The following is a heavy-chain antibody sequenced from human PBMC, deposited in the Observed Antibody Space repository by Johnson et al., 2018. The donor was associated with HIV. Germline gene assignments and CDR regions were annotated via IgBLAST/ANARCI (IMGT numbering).Heavy chain of an antibody. V-gene: IGHV3-30*03. CDR1: GFTFSSYG. Sequence: QVQLVESGGGVVQPGRSLRLSCAASGFTFSSYGMHWVRQAPGKGLEWVAVISYDGSNKYYADSVKGRFTISRDNAKNSLYLQMNSLRAEDTALYYCARRRWPEGDDAFDIWGQGTMVTVSS. D-gene: IGHD4-23*01. J-gene: IGHJ3*02. CDR2: ISYDGSNK. CDR3: ARRRWPEGDDAFDI.